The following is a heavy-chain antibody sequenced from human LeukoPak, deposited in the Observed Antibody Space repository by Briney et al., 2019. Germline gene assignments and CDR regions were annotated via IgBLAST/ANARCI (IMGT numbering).Heavy chain of an antibody. Sequence: PGGSLRLSCAASGFTFSSHSMNWVRQAPGKGLEWVSSISSSSSYIYYADSVKGRFTISRDNAKNSLYLQMNSLRAEDTAVYYCAKARSGWYLFDYWGQGILVTVSS. V-gene: IGHV3-21*04. CDR2: ISSSSSYI. D-gene: IGHD6-19*01. CDR3: AKARSGWYLFDY. J-gene: IGHJ4*02. CDR1: GFTFSSHS.